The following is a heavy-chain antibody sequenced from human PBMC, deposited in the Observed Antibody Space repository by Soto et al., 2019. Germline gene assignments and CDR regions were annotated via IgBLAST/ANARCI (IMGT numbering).Heavy chain of an antibody. CDR1: GGSISSSSYY. CDR2: IYYSGST. Sequence: SETLSLTCTVSGGSISSSSYYWGWIRQPPGKGLEWIGSIYYSGSTYYNPSLKSRVTISVDTSKNQFSLKLSSVTAADTTVYYCARRLSYCSGGSCYSASGFHWGQGTLVTVSS. D-gene: IGHD2-15*01. J-gene: IGHJ4*02. CDR3: ARRLSYCSGGSCYSASGFH. V-gene: IGHV4-39*01.